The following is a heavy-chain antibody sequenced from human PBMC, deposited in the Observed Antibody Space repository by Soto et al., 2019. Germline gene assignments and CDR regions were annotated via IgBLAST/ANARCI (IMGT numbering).Heavy chain of an antibody. CDR3: ATHAWDL. J-gene: IGHJ5*02. V-gene: IGHV3-23*01. CDR1: GITFSRYD. CDR2: INGGRS. Sequence: EVQLLESGGGLVQPGGSLRLSCEASGITFSRYDMSWVRQAPGKGLEWVSAINGGRSFYGDSVEGRFTVSRDNSKNSLYLQMNSLRVEDTAIYYCATHAWDLWGQWTRVTVSA. D-gene: IGHD2-2*01.